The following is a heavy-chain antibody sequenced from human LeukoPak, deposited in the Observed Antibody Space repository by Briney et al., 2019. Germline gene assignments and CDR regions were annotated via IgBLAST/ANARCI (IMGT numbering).Heavy chain of an antibody. J-gene: IGHJ6*02. CDR2: YYYSGST. D-gene: IGHD6-13*01. Sequence: SVTLSLTCTVSGGSISSSSYYWGWIRQPPGKGLEWIGSYYYSGSTFYNPSLKSRVTISVDTSKNQFSLKLSSVTAADTAVYYCARHDIEQTGYSSSWYGGLSVSYYYYGMDVWGQGTTVTVSS. CDR1: GGSISSSSYY. V-gene: IGHV4-39*01. CDR3: ARHDIEQTGYSSSWYGGLSVSYYYYGMDV.